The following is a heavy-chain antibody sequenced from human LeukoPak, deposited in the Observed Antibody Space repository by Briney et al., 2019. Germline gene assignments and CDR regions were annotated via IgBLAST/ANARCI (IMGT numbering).Heavy chain of an antibody. CDR2: ISGSAGNT. CDR3: VKDSSETRGYYEYFDC. CDR1: GFTFSSYA. V-gene: IGHV3-23*01. D-gene: IGHD3-16*01. Sequence: GGSLRLSCAASGFTFSSYAMGWVRQAPGKGLEWVSTISGSAGNTYYADSVKGRFTISRDNSEDTLYLQMNSLRAEDTAIYYWVKDSSETRGYYEYFDCWGQGTLVSVSS. J-gene: IGHJ4*02.